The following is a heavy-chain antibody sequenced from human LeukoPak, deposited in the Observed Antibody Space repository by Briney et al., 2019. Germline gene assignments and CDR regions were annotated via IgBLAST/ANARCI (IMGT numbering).Heavy chain of an antibody. J-gene: IGHJ6*03. V-gene: IGHV3-7*01. CDR3: ARDRTNIQLWSYYYMDV. D-gene: IGHD5-18*01. CDR2: IKQDGSEK. Sequence: PGGSLRLSCAASGFTFSSYWMSWVRQAPGKGLEWVANIKQDGSEKYYVDSVKGRFTISRDNAKNSLYLQMNSLGAEDTAVYYCARDRTNIQLWSYYYMDVWGKGTTVTVSS. CDR1: GFTFSSYW.